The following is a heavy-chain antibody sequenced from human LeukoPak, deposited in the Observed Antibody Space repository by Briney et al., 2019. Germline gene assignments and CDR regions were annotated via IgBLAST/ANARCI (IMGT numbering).Heavy chain of an antibody. CDR3: ARSGRGTYYYFDL. Sequence: ASVKVSCKASGYTFTRYGISWVRRAPGQGLEWMGWISGSNGNTNYAQKFLGRVTMTADTSTSTAYMELRSLTSDDTAMYYCARSGRGTYYYFDLWSQGTLVTVSS. J-gene: IGHJ4*02. CDR1: GYTFTRYG. D-gene: IGHD5-12*01. V-gene: IGHV1-18*01. CDR2: ISGSNGNT.